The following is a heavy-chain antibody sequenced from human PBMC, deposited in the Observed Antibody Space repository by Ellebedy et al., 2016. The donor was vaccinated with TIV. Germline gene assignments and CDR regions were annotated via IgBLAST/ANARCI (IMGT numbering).Heavy chain of an antibody. CDR2: VRNKANSYYT. Sequence: GESLKISXAASGFTFSDHYMDWVRQAPGKGLQWVSRVRNKANSYYTEYAASVRGRFTISRDDSKNSLYLQMNSLKTEDTAVYYCARVGLGPDYRGKGLAFDYWGQGTLVTVSS. CDR3: ARVGLGPDYRGKGLAFDY. CDR1: GFTFSDHY. D-gene: IGHD4-23*01. J-gene: IGHJ4*02. V-gene: IGHV3-72*01.